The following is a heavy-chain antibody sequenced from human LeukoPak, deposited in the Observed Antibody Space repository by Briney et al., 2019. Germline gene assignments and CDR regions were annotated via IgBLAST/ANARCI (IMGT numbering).Heavy chain of an antibody. J-gene: IGHJ6*03. Sequence: GGSLGLSCAASGFNFNTYGMYWVRQAPGKGLEWVAFIRYDETNEYYADSVKGRFTISRDNSKNTLYLQMNSLRTEDTAVYYCAKDSRAALVGPYYMDVWGKGTTVTISS. V-gene: IGHV3-30*02. CDR2: IRYDETNE. CDR3: AKDSRAALVGPYYMDV. CDR1: GFNFNTYG. D-gene: IGHD6-25*01.